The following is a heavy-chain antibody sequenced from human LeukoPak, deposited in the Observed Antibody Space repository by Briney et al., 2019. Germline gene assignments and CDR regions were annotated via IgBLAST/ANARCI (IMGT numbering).Heavy chain of an antibody. V-gene: IGHV6-1*01. CDR1: GDSVSSNNAT. D-gene: IGHD2-21*01. Sequence: SQTLSVTCAISGDSVSSNNATWNWIRQSPSRGPEWLGRTFYRSKWYNDYAVSVKSRMTINPDTARNQFSLQLNSVTPEDTAVYYCARGLGWRFDLWGQGTLVTVSS. CDR2: TFYRSKWYN. CDR3: ARGLGWRFDL. J-gene: IGHJ4*02.